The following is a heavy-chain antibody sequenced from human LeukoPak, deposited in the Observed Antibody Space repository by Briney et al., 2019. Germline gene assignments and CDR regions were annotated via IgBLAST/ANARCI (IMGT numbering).Heavy chain of an antibody. J-gene: IGHJ6*02. V-gene: IGHV1-69*04. CDR3: ARVVTAMVRDYYYYGMDV. D-gene: IGHD5-18*01. Sequence: GASVKVSCKASGGTFSSYAISWVRQAPGQGLEWMGRIIPILGIANYAQRSQGRVTITADKSTSTAYMELSSLRSEDTAVYYCARVVTAMVRDYYYYGMDVWGQGTTVTVSS. CDR1: GGTFSSYA. CDR2: IIPILGIA.